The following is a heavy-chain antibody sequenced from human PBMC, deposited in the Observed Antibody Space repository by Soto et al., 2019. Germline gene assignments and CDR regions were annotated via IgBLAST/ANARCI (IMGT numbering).Heavy chain of an antibody. D-gene: IGHD3-22*01. CDR2: IYYSGST. Sequence: PSETLSLTCTVSGGSISSYYWSWIRQPPGKGLEWIGYIYYSGSTNHNPSLKSRVTISVDTSNNQFSLTLSSVTAADTAVYYCATDYYYDSSGYYLGYFQHWGQGTLVTVS. CDR1: GGSISSYY. V-gene: IGHV4-59*01. J-gene: IGHJ1*01. CDR3: ATDYYYDSSGYYLGYFQH.